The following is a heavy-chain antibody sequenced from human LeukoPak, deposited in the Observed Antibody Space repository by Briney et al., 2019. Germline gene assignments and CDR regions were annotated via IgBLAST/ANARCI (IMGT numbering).Heavy chain of an antibody. CDR1: GFTFSSYG. Sequence: GGSLRLSCAASGFTFSSYGRSWVRQAPGKGLEWVSAISGSGGGTYYADSVKGRFTSSRDHSKNTLYLQMNSLRAEDTAVYYCTGNYYGSGSYADFDYWGQGTLVTVSS. D-gene: IGHD3-10*01. V-gene: IGHV3-23*01. J-gene: IGHJ4*02. CDR2: ISGSGGGT. CDR3: TGNYYGSGSYADFDY.